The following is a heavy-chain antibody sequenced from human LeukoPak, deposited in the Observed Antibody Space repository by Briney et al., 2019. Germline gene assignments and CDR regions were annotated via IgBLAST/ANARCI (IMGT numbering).Heavy chain of an antibody. V-gene: IGHV3-66*01. D-gene: IGHD3-22*01. J-gene: IGHJ4*02. CDR3: ARDCSASSSDYYPLGY. Sequence: GGSLRLSCAASGFTVRSKYMSWVRQAPGKGLEWLSVIYNSGGTYYADSVKGRFTISRDNSKNTLYLQMNSLRVEDTAVYFCARDCSASSSDYYPLGYWGQGTLVTVSS. CDR2: IYNSGGT. CDR1: GFTVRSKY.